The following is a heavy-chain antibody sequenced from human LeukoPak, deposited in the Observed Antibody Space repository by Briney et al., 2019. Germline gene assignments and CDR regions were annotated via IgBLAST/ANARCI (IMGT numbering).Heavy chain of an antibody. D-gene: IGHD4-17*01. J-gene: IGHJ4*02. CDR1: GGSISSGGYY. CDR2: IYYSGTT. Sequence: SQTLSLTCTVSGGSISSGGYYWSWIRQHPGKGLEWIGYIYYSGTTSYNPSLKRRVTISVDTSKKQFSLKLTSVTAADTAVYYCASLIPSLRYLDYWGQGTLVTVFS. CDR3: ASLIPSLRYLDY. V-gene: IGHV4-31*02.